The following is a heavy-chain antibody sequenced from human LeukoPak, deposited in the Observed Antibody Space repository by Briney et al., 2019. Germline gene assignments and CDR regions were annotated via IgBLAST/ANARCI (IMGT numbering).Heavy chain of an antibody. J-gene: IGHJ4*02. CDR1: GFTFSSYW. V-gene: IGHV3-74*01. D-gene: IGHD6-13*01. Sequence: AGGSLRLSCAASGFTFSSYWMHWVRQAPGKGLVWVSRINIDGSTTSYADSVKGRFTISRDNSKNTLYLYMNSLRGEDTAVYYCAREDGITTAGVDYWGQGTLVSVSS. CDR3: AREDGITTAGVDY. CDR2: INIDGSTT.